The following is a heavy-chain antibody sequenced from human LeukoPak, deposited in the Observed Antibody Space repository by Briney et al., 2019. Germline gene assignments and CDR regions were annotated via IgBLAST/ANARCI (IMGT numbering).Heavy chain of an antibody. CDR2: IYYSGST. CDR3: ARAPNHYYDSSCDAFDI. Sequence: SETLSLTCAVYGGSFSGYYWSWIRQPPGKGLEWIGSIYYSGSTYYNPSLKSRVTISVDTSKNQFSLKLSSVTAADTAVYYCARAPNHYYDSSCDAFDIWGQGTMVTVSS. J-gene: IGHJ3*02. CDR1: GGSFSGYY. D-gene: IGHD3-22*01. V-gene: IGHV4-34*01.